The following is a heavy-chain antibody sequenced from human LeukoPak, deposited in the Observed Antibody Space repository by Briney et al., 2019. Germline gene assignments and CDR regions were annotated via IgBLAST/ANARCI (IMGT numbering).Heavy chain of an antibody. V-gene: IGHV3-66*01. Sequence: GGSLRLSCAASGFTVSSNYMSWVRQAPGKGLEWVSVIYSGGSTYYADSVKGRFTISRDNSENTLYLQMNSLRAEDTAVYYCARSPLTTVATWYNWFDPWGQGTLVTVSS. CDR2: IYSGGST. CDR3: ARSPLTTVATWYNWFDP. D-gene: IGHD4-11*01. CDR1: GFTVSSNY. J-gene: IGHJ5*02.